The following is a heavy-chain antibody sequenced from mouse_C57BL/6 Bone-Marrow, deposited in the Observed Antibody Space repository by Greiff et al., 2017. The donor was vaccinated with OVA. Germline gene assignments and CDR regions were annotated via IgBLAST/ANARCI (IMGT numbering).Heavy chain of an antibody. V-gene: IGHV5-6*01. CDR1: GFTFSSYG. Sequence: EVQLVESGGDLVKPGGSLKLSCAASGFTFSSYGMSWVRQTPDKRLEWVATISSGGSYTYYPASVKGRFTISRDNAKNTLYLQMSSLKSEDTAMYYCARRSPTVVAHYAMDYWGQGTSVTVSS. D-gene: IGHD1-1*01. CDR3: ARRSPTVVAHYAMDY. CDR2: ISSGGSYT. J-gene: IGHJ4*01.